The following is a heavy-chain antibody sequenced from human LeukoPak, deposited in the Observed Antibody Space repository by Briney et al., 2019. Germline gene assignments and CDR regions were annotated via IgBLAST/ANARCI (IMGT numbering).Heavy chain of an antibody. Sequence: GGSLRLSCAASGFTFDDYAMHWVRQAPGKGLEWVSLISGGGGSTYYADSVKGRFTISRDNRKNSLYLQMNSLRSEDTALYYCAKDTYYYDSSGYPAMDVWGKGTTVTVSS. D-gene: IGHD3-22*01. CDR2: ISGGGGST. CDR3: AKDTYYYDSSGYPAMDV. V-gene: IGHV3-43*02. CDR1: GFTFDDYA. J-gene: IGHJ6*03.